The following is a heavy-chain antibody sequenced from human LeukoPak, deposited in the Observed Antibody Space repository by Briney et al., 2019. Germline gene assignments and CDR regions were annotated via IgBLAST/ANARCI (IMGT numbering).Heavy chain of an antibody. D-gene: IGHD6-13*01. V-gene: IGHV3-30*01. CDR3: ASSAAALDY. Sequence: GRSLRLSCAASGFTFSSYAMHWVRQAPGKGLEWVAVISYDGSNKYYADSVKSRFTISRDNSKKTLYMQMNSLRAADTAAYYCASSAAALDYWGQGKLVSVSS. CDR1: GFTFSSYA. J-gene: IGHJ4*02. CDR2: ISYDGSNK.